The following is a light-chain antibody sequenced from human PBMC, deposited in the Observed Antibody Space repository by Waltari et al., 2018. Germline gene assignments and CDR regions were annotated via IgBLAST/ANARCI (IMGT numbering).Light chain of an antibody. V-gene: IGKV1-16*02. CDR2: AAS. CDR3: QQYNQYPHT. Sequence: DIQLTQSPSFLSASVGDRVIITCRASQGIYTYLAWFQQKPGKAPKSLIYAASTLHRGVPSKFTGSGFETDFTLTITSLQPDDFATYYCQQYNQYPHTFGQGTRLE. CDR1: QGIYTY. J-gene: IGKJ2*01.